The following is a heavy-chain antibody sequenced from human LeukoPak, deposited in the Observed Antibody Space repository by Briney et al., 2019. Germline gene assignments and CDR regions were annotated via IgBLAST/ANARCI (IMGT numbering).Heavy chain of an antibody. V-gene: IGHV1-69*04. D-gene: IGHD1-26*01. CDR2: IIPILGIA. Sequence: ASVKVSCKASGGTFSSYTISWVRQAPGQGLEWMGRIIPILGIANYAQKFQGRVTITADKSTSTAYMELSSLRSEDTAVYYCAREGQIVGAIDYYYYYGMDVWGQGTTVTVSS. CDR1: GGTFSSYT. CDR3: AREGQIVGAIDYYYYYGMDV. J-gene: IGHJ6*02.